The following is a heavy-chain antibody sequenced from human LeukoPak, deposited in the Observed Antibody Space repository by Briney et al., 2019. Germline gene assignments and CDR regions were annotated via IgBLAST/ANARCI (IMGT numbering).Heavy chain of an antibody. CDR1: GFTFSSYG. D-gene: IGHD3-22*01. Sequence: GGSLRLSCAASGFTFSSYGMHWVRQTPGKGLEWVAVISYDGSNKYYADSVKGRFTISRDNFKNTLDLQMNSLRAEDTAVYSCVKEDDSSGYYSYFDYWGQGTLVTVSS. V-gene: IGHV3-30*18. CDR2: ISYDGSNK. CDR3: VKEDDSSGYYSYFDY. J-gene: IGHJ4*02.